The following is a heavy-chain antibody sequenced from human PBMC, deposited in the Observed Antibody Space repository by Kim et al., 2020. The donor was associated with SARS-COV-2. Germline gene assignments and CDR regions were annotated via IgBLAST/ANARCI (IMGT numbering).Heavy chain of an antibody. J-gene: IGHJ4*02. V-gene: IGHV3-23*01. D-gene: IGHD2-2*01. CDR1: GFTFSSYA. CDR3: AKQKGGYCSSTSCYSLGYYFDY. CDR2: ISGSGGST. Sequence: GGSLRLSCAASGFTFSSYAMSWVRQAPGKGLEWVSAISGSGGSTYYADSVKGRFTISRDNSKNTLYLQMNSLRAEDTAVYYCAKQKGGYCSSTSCYSLGYYFDYWGQGTLVTVSS.